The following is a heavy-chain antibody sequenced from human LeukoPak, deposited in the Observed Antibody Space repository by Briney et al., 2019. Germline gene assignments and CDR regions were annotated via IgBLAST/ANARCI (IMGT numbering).Heavy chain of an antibody. CDR2: INHSGST. V-gene: IGHV4-34*01. Sequence: SETLSLTCAVYGGSFSGYYWSWIRQPPGKGLEWIGEINHSGSTNYNPSLKSRVTISVDTSKNQFSLKLSSVTAADTAVYYCARQGAYCGGDCYFDYWGQGTLVTVSS. CDR1: GGSFSGYY. CDR3: ARQGAYCGGDCYFDY. D-gene: IGHD2-21*02. J-gene: IGHJ4*02.